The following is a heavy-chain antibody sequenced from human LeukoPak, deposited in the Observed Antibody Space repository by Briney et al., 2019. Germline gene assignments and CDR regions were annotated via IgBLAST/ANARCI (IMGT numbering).Heavy chain of an antibody. CDR3: ARVYDSSGYYYAY. Sequence: PGTSLRLSCAASGFTFSSYSMNWVRQAPGKGLEWVSSISSSSSYIYYADSVKGRFTISRDNAKNSLYLQMNSLRAEDTAVYYCARVYDSSGYYYAYWGQGTLVTVSS. CDR1: GFTFSSYS. J-gene: IGHJ4*02. CDR2: ISSSSSYI. V-gene: IGHV3-21*01. D-gene: IGHD3-22*01.